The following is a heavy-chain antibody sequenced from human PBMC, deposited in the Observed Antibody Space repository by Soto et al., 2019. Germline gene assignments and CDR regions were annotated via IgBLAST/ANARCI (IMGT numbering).Heavy chain of an antibody. D-gene: IGHD1-26*01. CDR2: ISSSGSTI. V-gene: IGHV3-48*03. J-gene: IGHJ4*02. CDR1: GFSFNTYE. CDR3: AYGGSCDY. Sequence: GGSLRLSCAASGFSFNTYEMNWVRQAPGKGLEWVSYISSSGSTIYYADSVKGRFTVSRDNGKNSLYLQMNSLRAEDTAVYYCAYGGSCDYWGQGTQVTVSS.